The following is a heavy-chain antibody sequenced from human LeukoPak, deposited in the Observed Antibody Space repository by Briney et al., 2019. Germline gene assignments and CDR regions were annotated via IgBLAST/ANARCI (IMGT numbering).Heavy chain of an antibody. CDR3: ARGYVYYGSGSYPYYYYYMDV. D-gene: IGHD3-10*01. J-gene: IGHJ6*03. V-gene: IGHV1-8*02. CDR1: GYTFTGYY. Sequence: ASVKVSCKASGYTFTGYYMHWVRQAPGQGFEWMGWINPNSGNTGYAQKFQGRVTMTRNTSISTAYMELSSLRSEDTAVYYCARGYVYYGSGSYPYYYYYMDVWGKGTTVTISS. CDR2: INPNSGNT.